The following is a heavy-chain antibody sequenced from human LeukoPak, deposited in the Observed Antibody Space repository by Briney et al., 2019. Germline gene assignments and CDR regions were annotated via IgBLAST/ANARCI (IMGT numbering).Heavy chain of an antibody. CDR1: GGSISGYY. CDR3: ARKPYSTSSGFDF. J-gene: IGHJ4*02. V-gene: IGHV4-59*01. Sequence: PSETLSLTCTVSGGSISGYYWSWIRRPPGKGLEWIAYISYSGSSNYNPSLKSRVTISVDTSKNQFSLKLTSVTTADTAVHYCARKPYSTSSGFDFWGQGTPVTVSS. CDR2: ISYSGSS. D-gene: IGHD6-6*01.